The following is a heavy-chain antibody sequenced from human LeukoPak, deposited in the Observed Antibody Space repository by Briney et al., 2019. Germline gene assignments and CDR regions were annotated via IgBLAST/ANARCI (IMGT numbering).Heavy chain of an antibody. D-gene: IGHD4-17*01. CDR1: VYTFTSYY. CDR3: ARDLASSLWDTVTYYYYMDV. J-gene: IGHJ6*03. V-gene: IGHV1-2*02. Sequence: ASVKVSCKASVYTFTSYYIHWVRHAPGQGLEWMGWINPNSGGTNYEQKFQGRVTMTRDTSISTAYMQLSGLRSDDTAVYYCARDLASSLWDTVTYYYYMDVWGKGTTVTVSS. CDR2: INPNSGGT.